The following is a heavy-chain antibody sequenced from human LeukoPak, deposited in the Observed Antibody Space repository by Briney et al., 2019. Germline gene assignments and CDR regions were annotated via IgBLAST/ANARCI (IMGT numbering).Heavy chain of an antibody. V-gene: IGHV3-15*01. CDR2: IKAKIDGGTT. Sequence: SGGSLRLSCAASGLIFSNAWMYWVRQAPGKGLDWVARIKAKIDGGTTDYATTVKGRFTISRDDSQNTMYLQMNSLKTEDTALYYCTTDTLFMKGLDPWGQGTLVTVSS. D-gene: IGHD3-3*01. CDR1: GLIFSNAW. J-gene: IGHJ5*02. CDR3: TTDTLFMKGLDP.